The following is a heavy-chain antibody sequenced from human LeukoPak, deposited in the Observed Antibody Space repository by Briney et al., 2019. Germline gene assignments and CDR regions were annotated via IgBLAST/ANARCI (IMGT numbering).Heavy chain of an antibody. J-gene: IGHJ4*02. CDR2: IIPSGGDT. V-gene: IGHV1-46*01. CDR3: ARVRPHTGITAVGPHFDY. D-gene: IGHD6-13*01. CDR1: GYTFTSYY. Sequence: ASVKVSCKASGYTFTSYYIHWVRQAPGQGLEWMGVIIPSGGDTTYAQKFQGRVTMTRDTSTSTVYLELSRLRSDDTAVYYCARVRPHTGITAVGPHFDYWGQGTQVTVSS.